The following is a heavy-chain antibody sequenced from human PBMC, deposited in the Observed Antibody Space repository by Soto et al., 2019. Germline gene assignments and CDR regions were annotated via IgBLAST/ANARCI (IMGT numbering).Heavy chain of an antibody. CDR1: GFTFSSYT. CDR3: VGAHMWTGKGFES. J-gene: IGHJ4*02. CDR2: VSSDGTNK. D-gene: IGHD3-3*01. V-gene: IGHV3-30*04. Sequence: GGSLRLSCAASGFTFSSYTMHWVRQAPGRGLQWVAVVSSDGTNKYYADSVRGRFTISRDNSNSTTYLQMNSLRRDDTADYYSVGAHMWTGKGFESWGRGTLVTVSS.